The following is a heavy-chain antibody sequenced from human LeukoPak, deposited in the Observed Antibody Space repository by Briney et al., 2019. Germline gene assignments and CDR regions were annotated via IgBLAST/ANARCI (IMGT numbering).Heavy chain of an antibody. CDR3: ARGMNYYDSSGYGYYFDY. J-gene: IGHJ4*02. CDR1: GFTVSSNY. D-gene: IGHD3-22*01. V-gene: IGHV3-66*01. Sequence: GGSLRLSCAASGFTVSSNYMSWVRQAPGKGLERVSVIYSGGSTYYADSVKGRFTISRDNSKNTLYLQMNSLRAEDTAVYYCARGMNYYDSSGYGYYFDYWGQGTLVTVSS. CDR2: IYSGGST.